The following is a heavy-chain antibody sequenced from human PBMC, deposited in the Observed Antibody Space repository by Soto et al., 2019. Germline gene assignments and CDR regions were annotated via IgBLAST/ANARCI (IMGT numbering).Heavy chain of an antibody. Sequence: QVQLVESGGGVVQPGRSLRLSCAASGFTFSSYGMHWVRQAPGKGLEWVAVISYDGSNKYYADSVTGRFTISRDNSKNTQYLQMNSLRAEDTAVSYCASDHCVSRNYYYYGMDVWGQGTTVTVSS. V-gene: IGHV3-30*03. CDR3: ASDHCVSRNYYYYGMDV. D-gene: IGHD2-8*01. CDR2: ISYDGSNK. CDR1: GFTFSSYG. J-gene: IGHJ6*02.